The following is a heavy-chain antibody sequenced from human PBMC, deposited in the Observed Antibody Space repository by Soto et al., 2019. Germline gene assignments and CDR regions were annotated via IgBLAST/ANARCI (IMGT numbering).Heavy chain of an antibody. CDR2: IYSGGNT. CDR3: AREIWGATD. D-gene: IGHD3-10*01. J-gene: IGHJ4*02. CDR1: GFTVSSNY. Sequence: EVQLVETGGGLIQPGGSLRLSCAASGFTVSSNYMSWVRQAPGKGLVWVSVIYSGGNTYYADSVKGRFTISRDNSKNTVYLQMNSLRAEDTAVYYCAREIWGATDWGQGTLVTVSS. V-gene: IGHV3-53*02.